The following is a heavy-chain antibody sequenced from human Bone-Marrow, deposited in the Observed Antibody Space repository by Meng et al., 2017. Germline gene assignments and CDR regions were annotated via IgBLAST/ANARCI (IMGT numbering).Heavy chain of an antibody. D-gene: IGHD6-13*01. CDR3: VRDEDISEAGYLFGDY. V-gene: IGHV1-2*06. J-gene: IGHJ4*02. CDR2: INPNSDDT. Sequence: ASAKDSCKPSGYTFNAYYIHWVRQAPGQGLEWMGRINPNSDDTHYAQKFHDRVTMTSDTSISTAYMELSRLRSDDTAVYYCVRDEDISEAGYLFGDYWGQGTLVTVSS. CDR1: GYTFNAYY.